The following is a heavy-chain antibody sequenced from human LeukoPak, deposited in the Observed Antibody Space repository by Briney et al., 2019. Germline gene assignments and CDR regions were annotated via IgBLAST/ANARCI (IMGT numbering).Heavy chain of an antibody. V-gene: IGHV1-69*06. Sequence: SVNVSCTSSGGTFSSYAISWVRQAPGQGLEWMGGIIPIFGTANYAQKFQGRVTITADKSTSTAYMELSSLRSEDTAVYYCARDRGLYYFDYWGQGTLVTVSS. CDR3: ARDRGLYYFDY. J-gene: IGHJ4*02. CDR2: IIPIFGTA. D-gene: IGHD3-10*01. CDR1: GGTFSSYA.